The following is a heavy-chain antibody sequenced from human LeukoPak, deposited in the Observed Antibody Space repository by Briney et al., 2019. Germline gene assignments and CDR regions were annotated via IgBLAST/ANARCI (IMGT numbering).Heavy chain of an antibody. Sequence: GGSLRLSCAASGFTFSRHWMSWVRQAAGKGLEWVANIKEDGSVKYYADSVKGRFTISRDNANNLLYLQMNSLRGEDTAVYYCVRDDWGPGDNWGQGTLVTVSS. D-gene: IGHD2-21*01. CDR2: IKEDGSVK. V-gene: IGHV3-7*01. J-gene: IGHJ4*02. CDR3: VRDDWGPGDN. CDR1: GFTFSRHW.